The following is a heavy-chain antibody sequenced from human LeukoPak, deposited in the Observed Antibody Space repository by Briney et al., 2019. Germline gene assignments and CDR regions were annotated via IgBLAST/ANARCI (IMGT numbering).Heavy chain of an antibody. V-gene: IGHV3-33*01. CDR3: ARDRYSSMWSVFEY. D-gene: IGHD6-13*01. J-gene: IGHJ4*02. CDR1: GFTFSSFG. CDR2: IWYDGSTK. Sequence: QTGGSLRLSCAASGFTFSSFGMHWVRQSPGKGLEWVAVIWYDGSTKVYADSVKGRFTISRDNSRNTLYLQVNSLRAEDTAVYYCARDRYSSMWSVFEYWGQGARVTVSS.